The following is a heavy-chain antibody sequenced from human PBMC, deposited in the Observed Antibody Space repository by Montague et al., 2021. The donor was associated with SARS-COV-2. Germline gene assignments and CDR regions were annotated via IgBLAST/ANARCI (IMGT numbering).Heavy chain of an antibody. J-gene: IGHJ4*02. CDR1: SGSLSNYY. Sequence: SETLSLTCTVSSGSLSNYYWSWIRQSPDKGLEWIGYMYETGNMIYNPSLRSRVSISADTSKSQFSLRLTSVTAADSARYDCARNMAYWGQGVLGTV. CDR2: MYETGNM. D-gene: IGHD2/OR15-2a*01. V-gene: IGHV4-4*09. CDR3: ARNMAY.